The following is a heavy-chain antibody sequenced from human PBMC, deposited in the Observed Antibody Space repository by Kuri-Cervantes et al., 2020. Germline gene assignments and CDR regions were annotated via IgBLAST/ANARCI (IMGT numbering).Heavy chain of an antibody. D-gene: IGHD1-1*01. CDR3: ARDLPDPRTRQPWFDP. Sequence: ASVKVSCKVSGYTLTELSMHWVRQAPGEGLEWMGWISAYNGDTNYAQKLQGRVTMTTDTSTSTAYMELRSLRSDDTAVYFCARDLPDPRTRQPWFDPWGQGTLVTVSS. CDR2: ISAYNGDT. J-gene: IGHJ5*02. CDR1: GYTLTELS. V-gene: IGHV1-18*01.